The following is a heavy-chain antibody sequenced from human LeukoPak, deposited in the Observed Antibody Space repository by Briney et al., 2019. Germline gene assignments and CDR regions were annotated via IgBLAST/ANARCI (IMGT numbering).Heavy chain of an antibody. V-gene: IGHV4-30-2*01. J-gene: IGHJ4*02. Sequence: SQTLSPTCAVSGGSISSGGYSWSWIRQPPGKGLEWIGYIYHSGSTYYNPSLKSRVTISVDTSKNQFSLKLSSVTAADTAVYYCARDQTTYYYDSSGYYFVYWGQGTLVTVSS. CDR2: IYHSGST. D-gene: IGHD3-22*01. CDR3: ARDQTTYYYDSSGYYFVY. CDR1: GGSISSGGYS.